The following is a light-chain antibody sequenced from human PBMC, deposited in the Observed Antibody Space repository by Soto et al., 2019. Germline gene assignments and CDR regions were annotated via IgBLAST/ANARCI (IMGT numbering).Light chain of an antibody. CDR2: DAS. Sequence: QLTQSPSTLSASLGDTVTMTCRASQSISRWLSWYQQKAGKAPKLLIYDASTLQTGVASRFSGSMSGTEFTLTITGLQPDDSATYYCKQYNSYWTFGPGTKV. V-gene: IGKV1-5*01. CDR1: QSISRW. CDR3: KQYNSYWT. J-gene: IGKJ1*01.